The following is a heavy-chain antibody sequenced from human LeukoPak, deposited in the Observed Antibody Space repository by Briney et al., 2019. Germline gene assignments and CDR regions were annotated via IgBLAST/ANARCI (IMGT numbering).Heavy chain of an antibody. CDR1: GGTFSSYA. CDR2: IIPILGIA. V-gene: IGHV1-69*04. D-gene: IGHD1-26*01. J-gene: IGHJ4*02. Sequence: VASVKVSCKASGGTFSSYAISWVRQAPGQGLEWTGRIIPILGIANYAQKFQGRVTITADKSTSTAYMELSSLRSEDTAVYYCARDSLSDGSGSYHVGYWGQGTLVTVSS. CDR3: ARDSLSDGSGSYHVGY.